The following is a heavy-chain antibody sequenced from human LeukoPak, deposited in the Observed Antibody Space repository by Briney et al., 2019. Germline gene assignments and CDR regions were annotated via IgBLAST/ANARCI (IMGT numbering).Heavy chain of an antibody. CDR1: GGTFSSYA. J-gene: IGHJ4*02. D-gene: IGHD6-19*01. Sequence: SVKVSCTASGGTFSSYAISWVRQAPGQGLEWMGGIIPIFGTANYAQKFQGRVTITADESTSPAYMELSSLRSEDTAVYYCARAKTRTVAGNFDYWGQGTLVTVSS. CDR2: IIPIFGTA. CDR3: ARAKTRTVAGNFDY. V-gene: IGHV1-69*01.